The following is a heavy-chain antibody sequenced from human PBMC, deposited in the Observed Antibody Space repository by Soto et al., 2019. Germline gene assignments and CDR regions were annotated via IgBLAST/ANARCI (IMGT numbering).Heavy chain of an antibody. CDR3: ARGDYATGCYYPDY. D-gene: IGHD3-10*01. V-gene: IGHV4-31*03. J-gene: IGHJ4*02. CDR2: ISNSGRT. Sequence: QVQLQESGPGLVKPSQTLSLTCTVSGGSVRRGNYSWSWIRQFPGKGLEWIGYISNSGRTHYNPSIMSRITILVDTSKIQFFLELRSVTAADTALYDCARGDYATGCYYPDYWGQATVVTVSS. CDR1: GGSVRRGNYS.